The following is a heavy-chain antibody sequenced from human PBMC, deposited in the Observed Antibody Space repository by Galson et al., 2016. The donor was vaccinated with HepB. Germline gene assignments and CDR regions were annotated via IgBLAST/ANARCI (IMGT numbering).Heavy chain of an antibody. CDR2: ISPSNGHT. Sequence: QSGAEVKKPGASVEVSCRASGYTFITYGFTWVRQAPGQGLEWMGWISPSNGHTNYAQILQGRLSLTTDTATSTAYMEVSSLRSDDTAVYYCARADRYGAGGYNVYWGQGTLVTVSS. V-gene: IGHV1-18*01. J-gene: IGHJ4*02. CDR3: ARADRYGAGGYNVY. D-gene: IGHD3-10*01. CDR1: GYTFITYG.